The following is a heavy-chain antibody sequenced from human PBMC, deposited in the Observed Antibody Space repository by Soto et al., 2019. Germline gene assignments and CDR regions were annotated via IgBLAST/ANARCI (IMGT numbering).Heavy chain of an antibody. J-gene: IGHJ4*02. D-gene: IGHD5-12*01. CDR2: IYSGGST. CDR3: ARWSGYDAYYFDY. CDR1: GFTVSSNY. V-gene: IGHV3-53*01. Sequence: GGSLRLSCAASGFTVSSNYMSWVRQAPGKGLEWVSVIYSGGSTYYADSVKGRFTISRDNSKNTLYLQMNSLRAEDTAVYYCARWSGYDAYYFDYWGQGTLVTVSS.